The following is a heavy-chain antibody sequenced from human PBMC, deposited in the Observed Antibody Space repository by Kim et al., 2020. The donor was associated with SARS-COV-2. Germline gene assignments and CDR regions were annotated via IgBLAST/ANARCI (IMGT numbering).Heavy chain of an antibody. Sequence: STYYADSVKGRFTISRDNPKNTLYLQMNSLRAEDTAVYYCASGFLEWLGYWGQGTLVTVSS. D-gene: IGHD3-3*01. J-gene: IGHJ4*02. CDR2: ST. CDR3: ASGFLEWLGY. V-gene: IGHV3-53*01.